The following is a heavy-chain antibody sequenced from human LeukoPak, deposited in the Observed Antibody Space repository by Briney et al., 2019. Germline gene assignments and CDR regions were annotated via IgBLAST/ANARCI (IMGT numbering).Heavy chain of an antibody. CDR3: ARAELGIFDY. D-gene: IGHD7-27*01. Sequence: SETLSLTCTVSGGSISSGGYYWSWIRQHPGKGLEWIGYIYYSGSTYYNPSLKSRVTISVDTSKNQFSLKLSSVTAADTAVYHCARAELGIFDYWGQGTLVTVSS. CDR2: IYYSGST. CDR1: GGSISSGGYY. V-gene: IGHV4-31*03. J-gene: IGHJ4*02.